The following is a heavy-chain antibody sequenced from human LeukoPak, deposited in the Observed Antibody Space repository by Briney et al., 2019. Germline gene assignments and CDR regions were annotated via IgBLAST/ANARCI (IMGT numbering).Heavy chain of an antibody. CDR2: IYYSGST. J-gene: IGHJ6*03. Sequence: PSETLSLTCTVSGGSISSYYWSWIQQPPGKGLEWIGYIYYSGSTNYNPSLKSRVTISVDTSKNQFSLKLSSVTAADTAVYYCARALYSSSPKYYYYMDVWGKGTTVTVSS. V-gene: IGHV4-59*01. D-gene: IGHD6-6*01. CDR3: ARALYSSSPKYYYYMDV. CDR1: GGSISSYY.